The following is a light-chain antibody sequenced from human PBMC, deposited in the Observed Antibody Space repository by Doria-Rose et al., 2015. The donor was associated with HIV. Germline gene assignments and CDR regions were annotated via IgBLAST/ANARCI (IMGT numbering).Light chain of an antibody. CDR3: QQYYDTPS. Sequence: DIRVTQSPESLGMSLGERATLNCKSNQSLLYTSKNYLAWYQQKPGQPPKLLIYWASTRQSGVPARFSGSGSGQDFTLTISSLEAEDVAVYYCQQYYDTPSFGPGTTVDIK. V-gene: IGKV4-1*01. CDR1: QSLLYTSKNY. J-gene: IGKJ3*01. CDR2: WAS.